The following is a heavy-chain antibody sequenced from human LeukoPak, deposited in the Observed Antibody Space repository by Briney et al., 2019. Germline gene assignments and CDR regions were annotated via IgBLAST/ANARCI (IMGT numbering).Heavy chain of an antibody. CDR2: IHTSGST. CDR1: GGSISSGSYY. V-gene: IGHV4-61*02. J-gene: IGHJ3*02. CDR3: ARDLPTGIAAAGDDAFDI. D-gene: IGHD6-13*01. Sequence: KSSETLSLTCTVSGGSISSGSYYWSWIRQPAGKGLEWIGRIHTSGSTNYNPSLKSRVTISVDTSKNQFSLKLSSVTAADTAVYYCARDLPTGIAAAGDDAFDIWGQGTMVTVSS.